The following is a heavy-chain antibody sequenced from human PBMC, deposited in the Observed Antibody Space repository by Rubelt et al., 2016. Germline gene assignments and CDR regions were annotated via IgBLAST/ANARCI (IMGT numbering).Heavy chain of an antibody. Sequence: QVQLQESGPGLVKPSQTLSLTCTGSGGSISSYYWSWIRQPAGKGLEWMERIYTSGITNYNPSLKSRVTMSVDTSTNQFSLKLSSVTAAATAVYYCARNDFWSGYGWFDPWGQGTLVPVSS. J-gene: IGHJ5*02. CDR3: ARNDFWSGYGWFDP. CDR2: IYTSGIT. CDR1: GGSISSYY. V-gene: IGHV4-4*07. D-gene: IGHD3-3*01.